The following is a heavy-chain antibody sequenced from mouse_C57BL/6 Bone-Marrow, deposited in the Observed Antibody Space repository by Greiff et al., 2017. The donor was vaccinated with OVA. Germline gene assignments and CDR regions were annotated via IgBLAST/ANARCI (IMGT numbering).Heavy chain of an antibody. CDR1: GYTFTDYY. J-gene: IGHJ1*03. Sequence: EVKLQESGPELVKPGASVKISCKASGYTFTDYYMNWVKQSHGKSLEWIGDINPNNGGTSYNQKFKGKATLTVDKSSSTAYMELRSLTSEDSAVYYCARREDYYGSGYFDVWGTGTTVTVSS. D-gene: IGHD1-1*01. CDR2: INPNNGGT. CDR3: ARREDYYGSGYFDV. V-gene: IGHV1-26*01.